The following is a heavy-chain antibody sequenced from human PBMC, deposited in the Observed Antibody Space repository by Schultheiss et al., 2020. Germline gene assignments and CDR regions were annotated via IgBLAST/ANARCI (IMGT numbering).Heavy chain of an antibody. CDR3: ARDRLVPAAMGYYYYYYGMDV. D-gene: IGHD2-2*01. Sequence: GGSLRLSCAASGFTVSSNYMSWVRQAPGKGLEWVSVIYSGGSTYYADSVKGRFTISRDNSKNTLYLQMNSLRAEDTAVYYCARDRLVPAAMGYYYYYYGMDVWGQGTTVTVSS. CDR2: IYSGGST. V-gene: IGHV3-53*01. CDR1: GFTVSSNY. J-gene: IGHJ6*02.